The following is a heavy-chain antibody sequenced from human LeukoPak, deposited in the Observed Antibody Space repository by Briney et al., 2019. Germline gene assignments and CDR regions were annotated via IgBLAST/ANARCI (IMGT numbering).Heavy chain of an antibody. CDR1: GFTFSSYA. V-gene: IGHV3-64*01. CDR3: ARARGYCSSTSCSPDY. J-gene: IGHJ4*02. CDR2: ISSNGGST. D-gene: IGHD2-2*01. Sequence: PGGSLRLSCAASGFTFSSYAMHWVRQAPGEGLEYVSAISSNGGSTYYANSVKGRFTISRDNSKNTLYLQMGSLRAEDMAVYYCARARGYCSSTSCSPDYWGQGTLVTVSS.